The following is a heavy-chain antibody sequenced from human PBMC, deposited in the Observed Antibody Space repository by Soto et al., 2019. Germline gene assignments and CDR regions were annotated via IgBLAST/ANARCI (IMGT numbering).Heavy chain of an antibody. D-gene: IGHD6-13*01. J-gene: IGHJ6*02. CDR1: GDSVSSNSAA. CDR3: AREVGENSSSWYFEGYYYGMDV. CDR2: TYYRSKWYN. Sequence: PSQTLSLTCAISGDSVSSNSAAWNWIRQSPSRGLEWLGRTYYRSKWYNDYAVSVKSRITINPDTSKNQFSLQLNSVTPEDTAVYYCAREVGENSSSWYFEGYYYGMDVWGQGTTVTVSS. V-gene: IGHV6-1*01.